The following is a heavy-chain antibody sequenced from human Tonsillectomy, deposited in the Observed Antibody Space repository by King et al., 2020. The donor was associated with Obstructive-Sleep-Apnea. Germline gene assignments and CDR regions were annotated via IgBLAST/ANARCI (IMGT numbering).Heavy chain of an antibody. CDR2: ISSSSSTI. V-gene: IGHV3-48*01. Sequence: VQLVESGGGLVQPGGSLRLSCAASGFTFSSYSMNWVRQAPGKGLEWVSYISSSSSTIYYADSVKGRFTISRDNAKNSLYLQMNSLRAEDTAVYCCATSITMVRGVIIGYFDYWGQGTLVTVSS. CDR1: GFTFSSYS. D-gene: IGHD3-10*01. J-gene: IGHJ4*02. CDR3: ATSITMVRGVIIGYFDY.